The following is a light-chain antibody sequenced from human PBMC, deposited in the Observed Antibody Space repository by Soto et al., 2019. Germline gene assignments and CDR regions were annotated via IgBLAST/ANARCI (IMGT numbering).Light chain of an antibody. V-gene: IGKV1-5*03. J-gene: IGKJ1*01. CDR1: QSISSW. CDR3: QYYNNYCWT. Sequence: DIQLTQSPSTLSASVGDRVTITCRASQSISSWLAWYQQKPGKAPKFLIYKTSNLESGAPSRFSGSGSGTEFTLTISSLQPDDFATYYCQYYNNYCWTFGQGTKVELK. CDR2: KTS.